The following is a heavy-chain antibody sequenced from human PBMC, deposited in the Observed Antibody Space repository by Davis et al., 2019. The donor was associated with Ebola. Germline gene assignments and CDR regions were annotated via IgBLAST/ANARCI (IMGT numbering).Heavy chain of an antibody. CDR3: ARHSGGGTAMVDAFDI. CDR2: IYPGDSDT. CDR1: GYSFTSYW. J-gene: IGHJ3*02. V-gene: IGHV5-51*01. Sequence: PGGSLRLSCKGSGYSFTSYWIGWVRQLPGKGLEWMGIIYPGDSDTRYSPSFQGQVTISADKSISTAYLQWSSLKASDTAMYYCARHSGGGTAMVDAFDIWGQGTMVTVSS. D-gene: IGHD5-18*01.